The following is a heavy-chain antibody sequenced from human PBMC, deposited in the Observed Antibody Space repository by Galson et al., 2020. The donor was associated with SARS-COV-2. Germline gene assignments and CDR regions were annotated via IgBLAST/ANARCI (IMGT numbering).Heavy chain of an antibody. Sequence: SQASETLSLTCAVYGGSFSDYYWSWIRQPPGRGLEWIGEINQSGSTSYNPSLKSRVTISVDTSKNQFSLKLSAVTAADTAVYYCARGARDITMVLVGRTGVSCSFDHWGRGTQVTVSS. J-gene: IGHJ4*02. CDR1: GGSFSDYY. D-gene: IGHD2-8*02. V-gene: IGHV4-34*01. CDR3: ARGARDITMVLVGRTGVSCSFDH. CDR2: INQSGST.